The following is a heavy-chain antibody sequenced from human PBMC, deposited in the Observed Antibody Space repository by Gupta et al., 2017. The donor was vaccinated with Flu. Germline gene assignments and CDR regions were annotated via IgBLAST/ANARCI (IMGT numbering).Heavy chain of an antibody. V-gene: IGHV3-7*01. CDR2: IKQDGSEK. D-gene: IGHD3-22*01. CDR3: ARDGFLYYDSSGYD. J-gene: IGHJ4*02. CDR1: GFTFSSYW. Sequence: EVQLVESGGGLVQPGGSLRFSCAGSGFTFSSYWMSWVRQAPGKGLEWVANIKQDGSEKYYVDSVKCRFTISRDNAKNSLYLQMNSLRAEDTAVYYCARDGFLYYDSSGYDWGQGTLVTGSS.